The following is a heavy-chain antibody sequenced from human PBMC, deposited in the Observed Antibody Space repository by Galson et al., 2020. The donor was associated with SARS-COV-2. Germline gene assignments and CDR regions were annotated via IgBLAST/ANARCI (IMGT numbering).Heavy chain of an antibody. Sequence: GGSLRLSCTASGFTFDDYAMHWVRQAPGKGLEWVSGISWNSGSIGYADSVKGRFTISRDNAKNSLYLQMNSLRAEDTALYYCAKDGDLASGYSYGWFDYWGQGTQVTVSS. D-gene: IGHD5-18*01. CDR2: ISWNSGSI. CDR3: AKDGDLASGYSYGWFDY. CDR1: GFTFDDYA. V-gene: IGHV3-9*01. J-gene: IGHJ4*02.